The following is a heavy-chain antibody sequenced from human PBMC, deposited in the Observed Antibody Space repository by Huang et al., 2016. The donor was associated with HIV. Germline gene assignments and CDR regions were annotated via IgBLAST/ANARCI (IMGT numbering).Heavy chain of an antibody. V-gene: IGHV4-34*01. D-gene: IGHD5-18*01. CDR2: SNHSGST. Sequence: QVQLQQWGAGLLKPSETLSLTCAVYGGSFSNYYWSWIRQPPGKGLEWIGESNHSGSTNYNPSLKSRVTISVDTFKNQFSLKLTSVSAADTAVYYCARGGYRYSYGYFSSTWPIDYWGQGTLVTVSS. J-gene: IGHJ4*02. CDR3: ARGGYRYSYGYFSSTWPIDY. CDR1: GGSFSNYY.